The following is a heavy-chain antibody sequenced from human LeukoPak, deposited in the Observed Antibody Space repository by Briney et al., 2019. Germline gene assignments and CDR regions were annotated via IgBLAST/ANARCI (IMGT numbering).Heavy chain of an antibody. CDR1: GGSISSRTSY. CDR2: IYYSGST. J-gene: IGHJ5*02. CDR3: ASEGGVAYSSSWYTYNWFDP. V-gene: IGHV4-39*01. D-gene: IGHD6-13*01. Sequence: SETLSLTCTVSGGSISSRTSYWGWIRQPPGKGLEWIGSIYYSGSTYYNPSLKSRVTISVDTSKNQFSLKLSSVTAADTAVYYCASEGGVAYSSSWYTYNWFDPWGQGTLVTVSS.